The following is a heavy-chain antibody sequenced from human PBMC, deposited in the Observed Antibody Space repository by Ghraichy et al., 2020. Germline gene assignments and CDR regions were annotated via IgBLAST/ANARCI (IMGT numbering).Heavy chain of an antibody. Sequence: SETLSLTCTVYGGSFSGYYWSWIRQPPGKGLEWIGEINHSGSTNYNPSLKSRVTISVDTSKNQFSLELSSVTAADTAVYYCARVTTMIIVGHNWFDPWGQGTLVTVSS. CDR3: ARVTTMIIVGHNWFDP. CDR1: GGSFSGYY. V-gene: IGHV4-34*01. D-gene: IGHD3-22*01. CDR2: INHSGST. J-gene: IGHJ5*02.